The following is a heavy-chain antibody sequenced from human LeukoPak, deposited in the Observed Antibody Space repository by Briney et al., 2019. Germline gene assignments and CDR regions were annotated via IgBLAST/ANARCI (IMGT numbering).Heavy chain of an antibody. CDR1: GFTFSDYA. Sequence: GGSLRLSCAASGFTFSDYAMHWVRQCPGKGLEWVAVISYDGSNQYYADSVRGRFTISRDNAKNSLYLQMNSLRAEDTAVYYCAKGPLIEVAGTTWDYWGQGTLVTLSS. D-gene: IGHD6-19*01. CDR2: ISYDGSNQ. CDR3: AKGPLIEVAGTTWDY. V-gene: IGHV3-30-3*01. J-gene: IGHJ4*02.